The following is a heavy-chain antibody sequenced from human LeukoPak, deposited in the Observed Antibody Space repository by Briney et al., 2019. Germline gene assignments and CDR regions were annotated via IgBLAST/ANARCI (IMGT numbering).Heavy chain of an antibody. CDR3: VTAVVTPGRFDY. V-gene: IGHV4-34*01. Sequence: SETLSLTRAVYGGSFSGYYWSWIRQPPGKGLEWIGEINHSGSTNYNPSLKSRVTISVDTSKNQFSLKLSSVTAADTAVYYCVTAVVTPGRFDYWGQGTLVTVSS. J-gene: IGHJ4*02. CDR1: GGSFSGYY. CDR2: INHSGST. D-gene: IGHD4-23*01.